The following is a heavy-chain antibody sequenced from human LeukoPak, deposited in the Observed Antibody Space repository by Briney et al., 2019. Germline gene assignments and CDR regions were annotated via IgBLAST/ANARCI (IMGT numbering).Heavy chain of an antibody. Sequence: ASVKVSCKVSGYTLTELSMHWVRQAPGQGLEWMGWINPNSGGTNYAQKFQGRVTMTRDTSISTAYMELSRLRSDDTAVYYCARGRLTMVRGVTYRYNWFDPWGQGTLVTVSS. CDR3: ARGRLTMVRGVTYRYNWFDP. V-gene: IGHV1-2*02. CDR1: GYTLTELS. D-gene: IGHD3-10*01. J-gene: IGHJ5*02. CDR2: INPNSGGT.